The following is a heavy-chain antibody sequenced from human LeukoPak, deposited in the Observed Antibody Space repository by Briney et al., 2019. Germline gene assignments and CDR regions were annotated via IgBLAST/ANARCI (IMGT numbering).Heavy chain of an antibody. J-gene: IGHJ3*01. CDR2: ISTSGSTM. Sequence: GGSLRLSCAASGFTFSDYYMSWIRQAPGKGLEWVAYISTSGSTMYYGDSVEGRFTVSRDNAKNSLYLQMNSLRAEDTAVYYWAGYCGRFLGDAFDVWGQGTVVTVSS. V-gene: IGHV3-11*01. CDR1: GFTFSDYY. D-gene: IGHD1-26*01. CDR3: AGYCGRFLGDAFDV.